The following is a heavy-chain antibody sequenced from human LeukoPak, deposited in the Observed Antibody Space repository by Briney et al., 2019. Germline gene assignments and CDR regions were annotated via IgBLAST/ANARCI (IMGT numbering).Heavy chain of an antibody. Sequence: ASVKVSCKASGYTFTSYGISWVRQAPGQGLEWMGWISAYNGNTNYAQRLQGRVTMTTDTSTSTAYMELRSLRSEDTAVYYCARGTLRYDAFDIWGQGTMVTVSS. V-gene: IGHV1-18*01. CDR2: ISAYNGNT. CDR3: ARGTLRYDAFDI. CDR1: GYTFTSYG. D-gene: IGHD3-9*01. J-gene: IGHJ3*02.